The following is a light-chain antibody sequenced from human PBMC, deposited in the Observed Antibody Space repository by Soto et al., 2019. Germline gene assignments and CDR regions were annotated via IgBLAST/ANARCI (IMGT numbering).Light chain of an antibody. CDR2: DVI. CDR1: SSVIGDYNY. V-gene: IGLV2-11*01. J-gene: IGLJ1*01. CDR3: CSYAGGNTYV. Sequence: QSALTQPRSVSGSPGQSVTISCIGTSSVIGDYNYVSWYQQHPGKAPKLMIYDVIKRPSGVPDRFSGSKSGNTASLTISGLQAEDEADYYCCSYAGGNTYVFGTGTKVTVL.